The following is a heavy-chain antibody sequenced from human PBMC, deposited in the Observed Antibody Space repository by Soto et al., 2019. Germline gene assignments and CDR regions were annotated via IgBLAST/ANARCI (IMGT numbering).Heavy chain of an antibody. CDR1: GFTFSSYS. Sequence: EVQLVESGGGLVQPGGSLRLSCAASGFTFSSYSMNWVRQAPGKGLEWVSYISSSSSTIYYADSVKGRFTISRDNAKNSLFLQMNSLRAEDTAVYYCVRSGTARLLRHSWFDTWGQGTLVTVSS. CDR3: VRSGTARLLRHSWFDT. D-gene: IGHD2-21*01. J-gene: IGHJ5*02. V-gene: IGHV3-48*01. CDR2: ISSSSSTI.